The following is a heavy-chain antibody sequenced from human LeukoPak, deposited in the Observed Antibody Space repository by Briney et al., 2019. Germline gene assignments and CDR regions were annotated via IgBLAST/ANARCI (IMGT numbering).Heavy chain of an antibody. D-gene: IGHD1-1*01. CDR2: IYHSGST. Sequence: SETLSLNCAVSGDSISSTRWWSWVRQPPGKGLEWIAEIYHSGSTNYSPSLRSRVTISLDKSKSQSSLILSSVTAADTAIYYCASGNDYRWVYWGQGTLVTVSS. CDR1: GDSISSTRW. J-gene: IGHJ4*02. CDR3: ASGNDYRWVY. V-gene: IGHV4-4*02.